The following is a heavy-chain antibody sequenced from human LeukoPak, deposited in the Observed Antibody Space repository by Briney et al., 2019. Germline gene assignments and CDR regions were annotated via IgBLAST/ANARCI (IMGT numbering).Heavy chain of an antibody. J-gene: IGHJ4*02. CDR1: GFTFSSYS. Sequence: PGGSLRLSRAASGFTFSSYSMNWVRQAPGKGLEWVSSISSSSSYIYYADSVKGRFTISRDNAKNSLYLQMNSLRAEDTAVYYCARDPPSYYDSGAFDYWGQGTLVTVSS. V-gene: IGHV3-21*01. CDR3: ARDPPSYYDSGAFDY. D-gene: IGHD3-22*01. CDR2: ISSSSSYI.